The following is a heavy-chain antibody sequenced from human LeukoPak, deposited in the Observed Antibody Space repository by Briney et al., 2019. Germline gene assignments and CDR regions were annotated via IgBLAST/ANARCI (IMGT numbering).Heavy chain of an antibody. CDR1: GGSFSGYY. Sequence: SETLSLTCAVYGGSFSGYYWSWIRQPPGKGLEWIGEINHSGSTNYNPSLKSRVTISVGTSKNQFSLKLSSMTAADTAVYYCARALPRFDPWGQGTLVTVSS. CDR2: INHSGST. V-gene: IGHV4-34*01. J-gene: IGHJ5*02. CDR3: ARALPRFDP.